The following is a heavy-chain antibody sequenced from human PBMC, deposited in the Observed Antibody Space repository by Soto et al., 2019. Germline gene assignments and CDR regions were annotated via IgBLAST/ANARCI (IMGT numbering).Heavy chain of an antibody. V-gene: IGHV5-10-1*01. D-gene: IGHD3-22*01. J-gene: IGHJ4*02. Sequence: DSLKISCQGSVYSFAGYCITWVRQMPGKGLEWMWGIDPSDSQTYYSPSFRGHVTISAAKSTTTLFLQWSRLGAPDTAMYYCGTQLYDSDSGPNFLYYFDSRGQGTLVNVSS. CDR3: GTQLYDSDSGPNFLYYFDS. CDR1: VYSFAGYC. CDR2: IDPSDSQT.